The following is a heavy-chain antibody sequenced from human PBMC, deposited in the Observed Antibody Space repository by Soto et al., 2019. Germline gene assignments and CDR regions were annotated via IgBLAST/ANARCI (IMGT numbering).Heavy chain of an antibody. Sequence: QVQLQESGPGLVKPSQTLSLTCTVSGGSISSGDYYWSWIRQPPGKGLEWIGYLYYSGSTYYNPSLKSRVTITVDTSKNQFPLKLSSVTAADTAVYYCARLLIAVAGTDAFDIWAKRTMVTVSS. CDR1: GGSISSGDYY. J-gene: IGHJ3*02. V-gene: IGHV4-30-4*01. CDR2: LYYSGST. CDR3: ARLLIAVAGTDAFDI. D-gene: IGHD6-19*01.